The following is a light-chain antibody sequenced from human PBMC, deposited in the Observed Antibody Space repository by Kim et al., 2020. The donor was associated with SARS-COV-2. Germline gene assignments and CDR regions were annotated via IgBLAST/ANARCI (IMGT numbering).Light chain of an antibody. V-gene: IGLV1-44*01. CDR3: ATWDDGLNGVM. Sequence: GRSVTIVCSGSRSNIGRNSVNWYQQLPGTAPNLLIYNNNRRPSGVPARFSGSKSGTSASLAISGLQSEDEANYYCATWDDGLNGVMFGGGTQLTVL. CDR1: RSNIGRNS. J-gene: IGLJ3*02. CDR2: NNN.